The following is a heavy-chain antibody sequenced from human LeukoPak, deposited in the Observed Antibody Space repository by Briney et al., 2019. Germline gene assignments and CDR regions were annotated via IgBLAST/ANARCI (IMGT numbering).Heavy chain of an antibody. CDR1: GFTFDDYT. D-gene: IGHD3-10*01. Sequence: GGSLRLSCAASGFTFDDYTMHWVRQAPGKGLEWVSLISWDGGSTHYADSVKGRFTISRDNAKNSLYLQMNSLRAEDTAVYYCARGLYITLIDYWGQGTLVTVSS. CDR2: ISWDGGST. CDR3: ARGLYITLIDY. J-gene: IGHJ4*02. V-gene: IGHV3-43*01.